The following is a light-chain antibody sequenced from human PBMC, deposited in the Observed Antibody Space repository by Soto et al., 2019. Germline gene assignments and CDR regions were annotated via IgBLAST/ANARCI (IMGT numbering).Light chain of an antibody. V-gene: IGLV2-11*01. J-gene: IGLJ1*01. CDR2: DVN. Sequence: QPALTQPRSVSGSPGQSVIISCTGTNSDVGGYNYVSWYQQHPGKAPKLMIYDVNIRPSGVPDRVSGSKSGNTASLTISGLQAEDEADYYCCSYAGSNTKVFGSGTKLTVL. CDR3: CSYAGSNTKV. CDR1: NSDVGGYNY.